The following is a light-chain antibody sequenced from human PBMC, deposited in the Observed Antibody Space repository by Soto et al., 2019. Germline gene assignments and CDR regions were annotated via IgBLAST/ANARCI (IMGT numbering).Light chain of an antibody. Sequence: EIVLTQFPGTLSLSPGERATLSCRASQSFSSSYLAWYQQKPGQAPRLLIYGTSTRATGIPDRFSGSGSQTDFTLTISRLEPEDFAVYYCQQYGSLGTFGQGTRVEIK. CDR2: GTS. CDR3: QQYGSLGT. V-gene: IGKV3-20*01. CDR1: QSFSSSY. J-gene: IGKJ1*01.